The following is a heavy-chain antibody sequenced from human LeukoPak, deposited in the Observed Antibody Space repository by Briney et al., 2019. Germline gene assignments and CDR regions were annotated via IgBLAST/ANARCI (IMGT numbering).Heavy chain of an antibody. Sequence: SETLSLTCTVSGGSISSSSYYWGWIRQPPGKGLEWIGSIYHSGSTYYNPSLKSRVTISVDTSKNQFSLKLSSVTAADTAVYYCARVRYYYDSSTPADFDYWGQGTLVTVSS. CDR3: ARVRYYYDSSTPADFDY. V-gene: IGHV4-39*07. CDR2: IYHSGST. D-gene: IGHD3-22*01. CDR1: GGSISSSSYY. J-gene: IGHJ4*02.